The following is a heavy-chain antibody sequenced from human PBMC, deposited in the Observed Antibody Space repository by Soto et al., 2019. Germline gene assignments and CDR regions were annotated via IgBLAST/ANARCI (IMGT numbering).Heavy chain of an antibody. CDR1: GFTFSSYA. Sequence: QVQLVESGGGVVQPGRSLRLSCAASGFTFSSYAMHWVRQAPGKGLEWVAGISYDGSNKYYADSVQGRFTISRDNSKNTLYLQMDSLRAEDTAVYFCAREWAAAVARRHYGMDVWGQGTTVTVSS. D-gene: IGHD6-19*01. CDR3: AREWAAAVARRHYGMDV. J-gene: IGHJ6*02. CDR2: ISYDGSNK. V-gene: IGHV3-30-3*01.